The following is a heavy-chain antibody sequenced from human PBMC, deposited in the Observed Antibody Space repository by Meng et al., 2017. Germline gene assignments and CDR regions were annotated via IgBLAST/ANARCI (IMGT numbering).Heavy chain of an antibody. CDR1: GGTFSSYA. D-gene: IGHD6-19*01. CDR3: ARVLSGWYSGFVY. J-gene: IGHJ4*02. V-gene: IGHV1-69*13. Sequence: SVKVSCKASGGTFSSYAIGWVRQAPGQGLEWMGGIIPMFDTPNYAQKFRGRVTITADESTSTAYMELTSLRSEDTAVYYCARVLSGWYSGFVYWGQGTRVTVSS. CDR2: IIPMFDTP.